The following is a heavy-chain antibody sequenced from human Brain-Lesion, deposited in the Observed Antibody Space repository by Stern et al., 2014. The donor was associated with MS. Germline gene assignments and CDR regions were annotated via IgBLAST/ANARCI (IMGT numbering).Heavy chain of an antibody. J-gene: IGHJ3*01. CDR3: GRAGLDDTFDV. Sequence: QVQLQESGPGLVKPSETLSLTCSISGGSVSSNRYYWGWIRQPPGQGLEWIGIIYYSGATFYTPSHKSQVPIPMDTTKNQFSLGLSSVAAADTAVYYCGRAGLDDTFDVWGQGTMVTVSS. CDR1: GGSVSSNRYY. V-gene: IGHV4-39*01. D-gene: IGHD3/OR15-3a*01. CDR2: IYYSGAT.